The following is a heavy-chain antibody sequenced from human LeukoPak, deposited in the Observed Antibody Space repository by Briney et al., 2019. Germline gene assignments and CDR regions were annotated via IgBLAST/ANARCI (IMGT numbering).Heavy chain of an antibody. Sequence: GGSLRLSCAASGFTFGSYAMHWVRQAPGKGLEWVAVISYDGSNKYYADSVKGRFTIYRDNSKNTLYLQMDSLRAEDTAVYYCARDLGGSYYNPAFYFDYWGQGTLVTVSS. V-gene: IGHV3-30-3*01. J-gene: IGHJ4*02. D-gene: IGHD1-26*01. CDR3: ARDLGGSYYNPAFYFDY. CDR1: GFTFGSYA. CDR2: ISYDGSNK.